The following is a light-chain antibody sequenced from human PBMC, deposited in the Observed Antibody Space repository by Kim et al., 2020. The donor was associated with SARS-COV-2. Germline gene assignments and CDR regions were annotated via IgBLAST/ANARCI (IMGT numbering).Light chain of an antibody. CDR3: QHRQT. CDR2: DGS. CDR1: QSVSRW. J-gene: IGKJ1*01. Sequence: STLSVSLGDRVTLTCRASQSVSRWLAWYQQKPGKAPKLLIYDGSNLQSGVPSRFSGSGSGTEFTLTISSLQPDDFAIYYCQHRQTFGQGTKVDIK. V-gene: IGKV1-5*01.